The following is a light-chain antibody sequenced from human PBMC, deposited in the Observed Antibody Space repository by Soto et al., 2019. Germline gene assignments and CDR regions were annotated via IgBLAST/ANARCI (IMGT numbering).Light chain of an antibody. CDR2: GAS. CDR1: QSVSSN. V-gene: IGKV3-15*01. Sequence: EIVMTQSPATLSVSPGERATLSCRASQSVSSNLAWYQQKPGQAPNLLIYGASTRATGIPARFSVSRSGTEFTLTTSSLQAEDFAFYYCQQYNNWPPWTFDQGTKVEIK. J-gene: IGKJ1*01. CDR3: QQYNNWPPWT.